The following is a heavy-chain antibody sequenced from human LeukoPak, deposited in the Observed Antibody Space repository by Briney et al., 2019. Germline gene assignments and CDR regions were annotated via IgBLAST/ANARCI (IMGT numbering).Heavy chain of an antibody. J-gene: IGHJ3*01. Sequence: GASVKVSCKASGYTFTAYYLNWVRQAPGQGPEWMGWINPNTGGTKYVQKFQGRVTMTRDTSTTTAFMELRRLTSDDTAVYYCASRYSGYDLAEAFDLWGQGTMVTVSS. CDR2: INPNTGGT. D-gene: IGHD5-12*01. CDR3: ASRYSGYDLAEAFDL. V-gene: IGHV1-2*02. CDR1: GYTFTAYY.